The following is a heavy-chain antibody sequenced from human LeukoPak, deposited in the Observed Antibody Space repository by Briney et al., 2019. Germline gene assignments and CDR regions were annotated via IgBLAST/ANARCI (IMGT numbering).Heavy chain of an antibody. Sequence: GGSLRLSCAASGFTFSSYAMSWVRQAPGKGLEWVSAISSNGGSTYYANSVKGRFTISRDNSKNTLYLQMGSLRAEDMAVYYCARDRTITYYYDSSGPDAFDIWGQGTMVTVSS. CDR2: ISSNGGST. D-gene: IGHD3-22*01. J-gene: IGHJ3*02. CDR1: GFTFSSYA. V-gene: IGHV3-64*01. CDR3: ARDRTITYYYDSSGPDAFDI.